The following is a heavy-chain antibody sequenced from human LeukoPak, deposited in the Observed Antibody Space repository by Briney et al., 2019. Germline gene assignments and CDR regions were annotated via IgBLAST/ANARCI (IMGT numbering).Heavy chain of an antibody. Sequence: PGGSLRLSCAASGFTFSKYWMSWVRQAPGKGLEWVANIKQDGSEKYYADSVKGRFTISRDNSKNTLYLQMNSLRPEDTAMYYCAKYDAVWQPNQGYYYYYMDVWGRGTTVTISS. CDR3: AKYDAVWQPNQGYYYYYMDV. CDR1: GFTFSKYW. J-gene: IGHJ6*03. V-gene: IGHV3-7*01. CDR2: IKQDGSEK. D-gene: IGHD3-3*01.